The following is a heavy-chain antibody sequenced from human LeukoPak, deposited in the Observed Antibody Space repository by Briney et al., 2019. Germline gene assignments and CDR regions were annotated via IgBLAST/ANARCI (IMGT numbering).Heavy chain of an antibody. CDR1: GGSISSYY. CDR3: ARAKLKYYYDSSGYYFDY. CDR2: IYYSGST. J-gene: IGHJ4*02. D-gene: IGHD3-22*01. Sequence: PSETLSLTCTVSGGSISSYYWSWIRQPPGKGLEWIGYIYYSGSTNYNPSFKSRVTISVDTSKNQFSLKLSSVTAADTAVYYCARAKLKYYYDSSGYYFDYWGQGTLVTVSS. V-gene: IGHV4-59*01.